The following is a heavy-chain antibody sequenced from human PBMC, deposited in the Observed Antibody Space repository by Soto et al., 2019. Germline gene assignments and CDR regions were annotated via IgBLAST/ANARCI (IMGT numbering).Heavy chain of an antibody. V-gene: IGHV4-30-4*01. CDR1: GGSIRSGDYY. D-gene: IGHD3-3*01. CDR3: VRDSVRFGPAFDS. CDR2: VFHTGTAY. J-gene: IGHJ4*02. Sequence: SETLSLTCTVSGGSIRSGDYYWTWIRQPPGKGLEWIGYVFHTGTAYYYNPSLKRRVNMSIDTSKNQFSLKLNSVTAADTAIDYCVRDSVRFGPAFDSWGQGTQVTVSS.